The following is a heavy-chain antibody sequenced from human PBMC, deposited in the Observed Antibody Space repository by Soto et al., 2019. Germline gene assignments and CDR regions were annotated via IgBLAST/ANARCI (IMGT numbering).Heavy chain of an antibody. J-gene: IGHJ4*02. Sequence: EVQLVESGGGLVQPGRSLRLSCAASGFKFRDYWMSWVRQAPGKGLEWVGNIKHDTSEAHYADSVKGRFTITRDNIKTFVFLQMNGLRSDETASYYCARDALLFSGPYRPSRFDYWGLGTQVTVSS. CDR3: ARDALLFSGPYRPSRFDY. CDR2: IKHDTSEA. D-gene: IGHD3-16*02. CDR1: GFKFRDYW. V-gene: IGHV3-7*03.